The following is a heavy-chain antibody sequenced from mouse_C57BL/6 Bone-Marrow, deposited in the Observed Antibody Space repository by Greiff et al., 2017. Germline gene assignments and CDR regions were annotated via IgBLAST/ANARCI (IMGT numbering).Heavy chain of an antibody. CDR3: GMNYDYGGGAMDY. CDR2: IYPVSGET. D-gene: IGHD2-4*01. CDR1: GYTFTDHI. V-gene: IGHV1-11*01. J-gene: IGHJ4*01. Sequence: VQLQQSGAELASPGASVTLSCKASGYTFTDHIMNWVKKRPGQGLEWIGRIYPVSGETNYNQKFMGKATFSVDRSSSTVYMVLDSLTSEGPAVEYCGMNYDYGGGAMDYWGQGTSVTVSS.